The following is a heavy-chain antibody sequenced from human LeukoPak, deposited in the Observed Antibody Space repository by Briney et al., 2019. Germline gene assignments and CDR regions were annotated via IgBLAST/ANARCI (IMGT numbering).Heavy chain of an antibody. D-gene: IGHD6-19*01. Sequence: GASVKVSCKASGYTFTSYGISWVRQAPGQGLEWMGWISAYNGNTNYAQKLQGRVTMTTDTSTSTAYMELRSLRSDDTAVYYCARDQSRYSSGWTALKIWGQGTMVTVSS. CDR3: ARDQSRYSSGWTALKI. CDR2: ISAYNGNT. V-gene: IGHV1-18*01. CDR1: GYTFTSYG. J-gene: IGHJ3*02.